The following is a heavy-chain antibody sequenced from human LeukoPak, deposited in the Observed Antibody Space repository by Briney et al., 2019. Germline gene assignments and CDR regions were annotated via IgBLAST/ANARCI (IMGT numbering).Heavy chain of an antibody. CDR3: ARDRAAAGTVFIVAY. CDR2: ISAYNGNT. J-gene: IGHJ4*02. D-gene: IGHD6-13*01. V-gene: IGHV1-18*04. CDR1: GYTFTSYG. Sequence: GASVKVSCKASGYTFTSYGISWVRQAPGQGLEWMGWISAYNGNTNYAQNLQGRVTMTTDTSTSTAYMELRSLRSDDTAVYYCARDRAAAGTVFIVAYWGQGTLVTVSS.